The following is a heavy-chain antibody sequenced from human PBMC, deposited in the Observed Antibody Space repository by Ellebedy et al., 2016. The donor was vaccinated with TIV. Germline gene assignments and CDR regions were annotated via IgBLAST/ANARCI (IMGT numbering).Heavy chain of an antibody. CDR1: GGSFTGYY. Sequence: SETLSLTCAVYGGSFTGYYYSWIRQPPGKGLEWIGEINQSGSATYNPSLMGRVTISADMSRNQFSLRLTSVTAADTAVYYCAEGRSGWYYFDYWGHGTLVTVSS. D-gene: IGHD6-19*01. J-gene: IGHJ4*01. CDR2: INQSGSA. CDR3: AEGRSGWYYFDY. V-gene: IGHV4-34*01.